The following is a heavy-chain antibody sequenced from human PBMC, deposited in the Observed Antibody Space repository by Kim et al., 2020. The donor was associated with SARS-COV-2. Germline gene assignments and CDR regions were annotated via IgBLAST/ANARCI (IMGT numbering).Heavy chain of an antibody. J-gene: IGHJ4*02. CDR3: AREVPPQIFGGGYFDY. CDR2: INPSGGST. V-gene: IGHV1-46*01. D-gene: IGHD3-3*01. CDR1: GYTFTSYY. Sequence: ASVKVSCKASGYTFTSYYMHWVRQAPGQGLEWMGIINPSGGSTSYAQKFQGRVTMTRDTSTSTDYMELSSLRSEDTVVYYCAREVPPQIFGGGYFDYWGQGTLVTVSS.